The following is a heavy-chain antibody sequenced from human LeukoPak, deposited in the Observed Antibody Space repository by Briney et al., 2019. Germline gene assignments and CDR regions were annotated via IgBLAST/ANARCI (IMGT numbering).Heavy chain of an antibody. J-gene: IGHJ3*02. CDR1: GFTFSSYS. CDR3: ARDHPGWLGDAFDI. CDR2: ISSSSSYI. Sequence: PGGSLRLSCAASGFTFSSYSMNWVRQAPGKGLEWVSSISSSSSYIYYADSVKGRFTISRDNAKNSLYLQMNSLRAEDTAVYYCARDHPGWLGDAFDIWGQGTMVTVSS. V-gene: IGHV3-21*01. D-gene: IGHD5-12*01.